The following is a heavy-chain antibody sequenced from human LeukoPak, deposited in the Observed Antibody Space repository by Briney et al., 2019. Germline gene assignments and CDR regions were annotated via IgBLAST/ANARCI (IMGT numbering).Heavy chain of an antibody. CDR2: IRYDGTKK. Sequence: PGGSLRLSCAASGFTFSTYGMHWVRQAPGKGLEWVALIRYDGTKKYYADSVRGRSTISRDNSKNTLSLQMNSLRPEDTAVYYCAKGLANYDILTGYLSWGQGTLVTVSS. V-gene: IGHV3-30*02. CDR3: AKGLANYDILTGYLS. J-gene: IGHJ4*02. D-gene: IGHD3-9*01. CDR1: GFTFSTYG.